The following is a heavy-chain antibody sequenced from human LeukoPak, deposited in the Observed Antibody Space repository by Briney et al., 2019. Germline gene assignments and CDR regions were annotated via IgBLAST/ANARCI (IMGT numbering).Heavy chain of an antibody. D-gene: IGHD4-17*01. CDR2: ISGSGGGT. Sequence: GGSLRLSCAASGFTFSSYAMSWVRQAPGKGLEWVSAISGSGGGTYYADSVKGRFTISRDNSKNTLYLQMNSLRAEDTAVYYCAKPTTVTTYLWDYWGQGTLVTVSS. CDR1: GFTFSSYA. CDR3: AKPTTVTTYLWDY. J-gene: IGHJ4*02. V-gene: IGHV3-23*01.